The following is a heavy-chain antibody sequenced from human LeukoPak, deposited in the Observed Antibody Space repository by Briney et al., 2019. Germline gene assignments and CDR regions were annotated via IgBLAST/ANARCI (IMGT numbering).Heavy chain of an antibody. CDR2: INQDGSAK. Sequence: PGGSLRLSCAASGFTFSSYGMHWVRPAPRRGLEWVANINQDGSAKFYGDSVKGRFTISRDNAKRSLYLQMNSLSAEDTAVYYCARNAFDIWGQGTMVTVSS. CDR3: ARNAFDI. V-gene: IGHV3-7*01. CDR1: GFTFSSYG. J-gene: IGHJ3*02.